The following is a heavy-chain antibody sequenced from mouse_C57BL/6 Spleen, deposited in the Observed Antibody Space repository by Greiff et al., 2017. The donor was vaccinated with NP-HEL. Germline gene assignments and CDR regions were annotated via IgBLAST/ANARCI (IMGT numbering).Heavy chain of an antibody. J-gene: IGHJ4*01. CDR3: ARPYGSSYRNAMDY. CDR1: GFTFSDYG. V-gene: IGHV5-17*01. D-gene: IGHD1-1*01. Sequence: DVMLVESGGGLVKPGGSLKLSCAASGFTFSDYGMHWVRQAPEKGLEWVAYISSGSSTIYYADTVKGRFTISRDNAKNTLFLQMTSLRSEDTAMYYCARPYGSSYRNAMDYWGQGTSVTVSS. CDR2: ISSGSSTI.